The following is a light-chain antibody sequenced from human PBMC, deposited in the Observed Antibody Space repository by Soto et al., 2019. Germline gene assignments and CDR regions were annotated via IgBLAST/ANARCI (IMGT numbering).Light chain of an antibody. V-gene: IGKV1-13*02. CDR2: DAS. CDR1: QGISSA. CDR3: QQFNSYPPT. Sequence: AIQLTQSPSSLSASVGDRVTITCRASQGISSALAWYQQKPGKAPKLLIYDASSLESGVPSRFSGSGSGTDFTHTISSLQPEDFATYYCQQFNSYPPTFGHGTRLEIK. J-gene: IGKJ5*01.